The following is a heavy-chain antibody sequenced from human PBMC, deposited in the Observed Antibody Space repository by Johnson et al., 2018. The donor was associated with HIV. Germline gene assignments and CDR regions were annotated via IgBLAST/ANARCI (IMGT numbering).Heavy chain of an antibody. D-gene: IGHD6-13*01. CDR1: GFTLSDYY. CDR3: AKGPYSSSWYGVAFYI. V-gene: IGHV3-11*04. J-gene: IGHJ3*02. Sequence: QVQLVESGGGLVKPGGSLRLSCAASGFTLSDYYMSWVRQAPGKGLEWVSYISSSGSTIYYADSVKGRFTISRDNAKNSLYLQMNSLRAEDTAVYYCAKGPYSSSWYGVAFYIWGQGTMVTVSS. CDR2: ISSSGSTI.